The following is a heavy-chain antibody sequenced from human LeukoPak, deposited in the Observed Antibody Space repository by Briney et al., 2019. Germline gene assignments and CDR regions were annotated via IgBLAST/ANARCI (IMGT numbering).Heavy chain of an antibody. J-gene: IGHJ4*02. CDR3: ARGKINIVATIMAY. CDR2: ISYDGSNK. D-gene: IGHD5-12*01. CDR1: GFTFSSYA. Sequence: RSLRLSCAASGFTFSSYAMHWVRQAPGKGLEWVAVISYDGSNKYYADSVKGRFTISRDNSKNTLYLQMNSLRAEDTAVYYCARGKINIVATIMAYWGQGTLVTVSS. V-gene: IGHV3-30*04.